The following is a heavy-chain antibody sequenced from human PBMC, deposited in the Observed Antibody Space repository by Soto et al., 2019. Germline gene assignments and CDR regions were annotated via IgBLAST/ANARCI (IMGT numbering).Heavy chain of an antibody. Sequence: QVHLQESGPGLVNPSGTLTLTCAVSGGSISSSHWLGWVRQAPGKGLAWIGEIYHSGSTNYNPSLKSRITMSVDKSKNQFSVNLSSVTAADTAVYYCVRDADETAIVPAPWLVWGRGTMVTVSS. CDR1: GGSISSSHW. CDR3: VRDADETAIVPAPWLV. J-gene: IGHJ6*02. V-gene: IGHV4-4*02. CDR2: IYHSGST. D-gene: IGHD2-21*02.